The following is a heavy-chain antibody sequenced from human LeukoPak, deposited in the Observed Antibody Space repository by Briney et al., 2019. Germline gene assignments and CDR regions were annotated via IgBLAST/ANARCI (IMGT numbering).Heavy chain of an antibody. CDR2: ISNSGNDK. CDR1: GFTFSGNA. Sequence: GGSLRLSCAASGFTFSGNAMHWVRQAPGKGLEWVAVISNSGNDKHHADTVKGRFTISRDNSKNTLYLQMNNLRTEDAAVYYCARDRTRGAADYYFDYWGQGTLVTVSS. CDR3: ARDRTRGAADYYFDY. V-gene: IGHV3-30-3*01. D-gene: IGHD6-13*01. J-gene: IGHJ4*02.